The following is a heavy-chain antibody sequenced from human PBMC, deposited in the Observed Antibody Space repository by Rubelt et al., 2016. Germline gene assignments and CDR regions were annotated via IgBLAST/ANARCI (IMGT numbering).Heavy chain of an antibody. J-gene: IGHJ4*02. D-gene: IGHD3-22*01. Sequence: GTGLEWMGRIDPSDSYTNYSPSFQGHVTISADKSISTAYLQWSSLKASDTAMYYCARYDSSGYPDYWGQGTLVTVSS. CDR2: IDPSDSYT. CDR3: ARYDSSGYPDY. V-gene: IGHV5-10-1*01.